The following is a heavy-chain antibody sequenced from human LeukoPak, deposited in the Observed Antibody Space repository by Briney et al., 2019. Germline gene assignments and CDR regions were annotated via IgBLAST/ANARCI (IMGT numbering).Heavy chain of an antibody. CDR1: GFTFSDYY. J-gene: IGHJ4*02. CDR3: ARARRQWLVGANIRGDNPPYYYDY. V-gene: IGHV3-11*04. CDR2: ISSSGSTI. D-gene: IGHD6-19*01. Sequence: GGSLRLSCAASGFTFSDYYMSWIRQAPGKGLEWVSYISSSGSTIYYADSVKGRFTISRDNAKSSLYLQMNSLRAEDTAVYYCARARRQWLVGANIRGDNPPYYYDYWGQGILVTVSS.